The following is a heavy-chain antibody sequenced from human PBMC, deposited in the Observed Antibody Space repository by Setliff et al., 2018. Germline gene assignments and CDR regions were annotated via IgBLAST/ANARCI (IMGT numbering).Heavy chain of an antibody. CDR2: IYSSGST. V-gene: IGHV4-59*11. CDR3: ARAPQYTNYWYALSWFDP. J-gene: IGHJ5*02. Sequence: PSETLSLTCTVSGGSISSHYWSWIRQPPGKGLEWIGYIYSSGSTNYNPSLKSRVTISLDTSKNQFSLKLASMTAADTAIYYCARAPQYTNYWYALSWFDPWGQGTLVTVS. D-gene: IGHD2-8*02. CDR1: GGSISSHY.